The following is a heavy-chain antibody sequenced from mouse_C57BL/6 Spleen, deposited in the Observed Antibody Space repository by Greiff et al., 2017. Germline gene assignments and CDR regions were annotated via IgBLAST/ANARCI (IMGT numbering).Heavy chain of an antibody. CDR1: GYAFTNYL. CDR3: ARGYYGSSYGYAIDY. D-gene: IGHD1-1*01. Sequence: QVQLKESGAELVRPGTSVKVSCKASGYAFTNYLIEWVKQRPGQGLEWIGVINPGSGGPNYNEKFKGKATLTADKSSSTAYMQLSSLTSEDSAVYFCARGYYGSSYGYAIDYWGQGTSVTVSS. J-gene: IGHJ4*01. V-gene: IGHV1-54*01. CDR2: INPGSGGP.